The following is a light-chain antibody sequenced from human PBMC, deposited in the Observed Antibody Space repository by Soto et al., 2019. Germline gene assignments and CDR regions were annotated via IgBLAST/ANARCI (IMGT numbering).Light chain of an antibody. CDR2: RAS. CDR1: QSLSSW. Sequence: DIQMTQSPSTLSASVGDRVIITCRASQSLSSWLAWYQQKPGKAPDLLIYRASTLKTGIPSRFSGSGSGTEFTLTISSLQPDDFATYYCQQYDRASWTFGPGTKVEIK. CDR3: QQYDRASWT. V-gene: IGKV1-5*03. J-gene: IGKJ1*01.